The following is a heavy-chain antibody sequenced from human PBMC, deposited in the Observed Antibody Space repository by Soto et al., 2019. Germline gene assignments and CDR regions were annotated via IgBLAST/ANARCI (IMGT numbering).Heavy chain of an antibody. V-gene: IGHV1-69*01. CDR1: GGTFSSYA. Sequence: QVQLVQSGAEVKKPGSSVKVSCKASGGTFSSYAISWVRQAPGQGLEWMGGIIPIFGTANYAQKFQGRVTITADESTSTAYMELSSLRSDDTAVYYCARVNRYYDYVWGSLGAFDIWGQGTMVTVSS. J-gene: IGHJ3*02. D-gene: IGHD3-16*01. CDR3: ARVNRYYDYVWGSLGAFDI. CDR2: IIPIFGTA.